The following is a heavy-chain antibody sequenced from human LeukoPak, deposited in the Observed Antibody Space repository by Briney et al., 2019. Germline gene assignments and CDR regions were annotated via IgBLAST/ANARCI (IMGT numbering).Heavy chain of an antibody. CDR2: ISGYNGNT. D-gene: IGHD3-10*01. V-gene: IGHV1-18*01. Sequence: ASVKVSCKAFGYTFNIYGITWVRQAPGQGLEWLGWISGYNGNTNYAQKVQGRVTMTTDTSTRTAFMVLRSLRSDDTAVYYCARGYYGSGSYYREFDYWGQGTLVTVSS. CDR3: ARGYYGSGSYYREFDY. CDR1: GYTFNIYG. J-gene: IGHJ4*02.